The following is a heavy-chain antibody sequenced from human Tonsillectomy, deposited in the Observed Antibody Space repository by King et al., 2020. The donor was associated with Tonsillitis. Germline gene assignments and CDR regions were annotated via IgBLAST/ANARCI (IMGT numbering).Heavy chain of an antibody. Sequence: VQLVESGGGVVQSGRSLRLSCAASGFTFSSYGMHWVRQAPGKGLEWVAVIWYDGSNKYYVDSVKGRFTISRDNSKNTRYLQMNSLRAEDTAVYYCARGAGSSWPYYYYYMDVWGKGTTVTVSS. CDR3: ARGAGSSWPYYYYYMDV. V-gene: IGHV3-33*08. J-gene: IGHJ6*03. CDR1: GFTFSSYG. CDR2: IWYDGSNK. D-gene: IGHD6-13*01.